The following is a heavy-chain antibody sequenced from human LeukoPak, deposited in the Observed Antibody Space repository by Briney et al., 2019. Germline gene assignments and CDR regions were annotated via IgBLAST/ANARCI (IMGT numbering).Heavy chain of an antibody. Sequence: DSVKVSCKPSGYTFTGYYLHWVRQAPGQGLEWMGRINPSTGGTNYAQNFQGRVTMTRDASISTAYMELSRLTSDDTAVYYCARDNDRRPIVGATTFPNEFDYWGQGTLVTVSS. D-gene: IGHD1-26*01. CDR1: GYTFTGYY. J-gene: IGHJ4*02. CDR3: ARDNDRRPIVGATTFPNEFDY. V-gene: IGHV1-2*06. CDR2: INPSTGGT.